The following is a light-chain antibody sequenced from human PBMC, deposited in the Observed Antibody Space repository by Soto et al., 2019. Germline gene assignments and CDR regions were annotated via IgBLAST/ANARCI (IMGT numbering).Light chain of an antibody. CDR2: NVY. Sequence: QSVLTHPASVSWSPGQSITISCTRTSSDVGASTFVSWHQQHPGKAPKLMIYNVYDRPSGISYRCSGSKSGNTASLTISGLQGEDEADYYCSADTVSRTYVFGTGTKVTVL. J-gene: IGLJ1*01. CDR3: SADTVSRTYV. V-gene: IGLV2-14*03. CDR1: SSDVGASTF.